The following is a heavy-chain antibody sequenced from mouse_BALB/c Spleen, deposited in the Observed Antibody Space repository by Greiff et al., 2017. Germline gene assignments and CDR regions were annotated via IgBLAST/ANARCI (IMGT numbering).Heavy chain of an antibody. J-gene: IGHJ2*01. D-gene: IGHD2-14*01. CDR1: GYSITSDYA. CDR3: ARGYRYDGYFDY. Sequence: ESGPGLVKPSQSLSLTCTVTGYSITSDYAWNWIRQFPGNKLEWMGYISYSGSTSYNPSLKSRISITRDTSKNQFFLQLNSVTTEDTATYYCARGYRYDGYFDYWGQGTTLTVSS. CDR2: ISYSGST. V-gene: IGHV3-2*02.